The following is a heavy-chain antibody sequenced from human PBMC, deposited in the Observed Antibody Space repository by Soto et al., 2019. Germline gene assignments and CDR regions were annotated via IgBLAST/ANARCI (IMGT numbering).Heavy chain of an antibody. V-gene: IGHV4-4*07. Sequence: QVQLQESGPRLVKPSETLSLTCTVSGDSMSSYYWSWIRQPAGKGLEWIGRIYTSGRTNYDPPLTSRVNMSIDTSAKQFSLKLTSVTAADTAVYYCAIGSGNYGFDLWGQGTMVTVSS. CDR3: AIGSGNYGFDL. J-gene: IGHJ3*01. D-gene: IGHD1-26*01. CDR2: IYTSGRT. CDR1: GDSMSSYY.